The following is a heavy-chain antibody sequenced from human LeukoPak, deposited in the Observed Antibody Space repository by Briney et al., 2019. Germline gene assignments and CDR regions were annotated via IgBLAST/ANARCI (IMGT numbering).Heavy chain of an antibody. D-gene: IGHD3-22*01. Sequence: MASETLSLTCTVSGGSISSYYWSWIRQPPGKGLEWIGYIYYSGSTNYNPSLKSRVTISVDTSKNQFSLKLSSVTAADTAVYYCARGGGRYYYDSSGPNYMDVWGKGTTVTVSS. CDR1: GGSISSYY. V-gene: IGHV4-59*01. CDR3: ARGGGRYYYDSSGPNYMDV. J-gene: IGHJ6*03. CDR2: IYYSGST.